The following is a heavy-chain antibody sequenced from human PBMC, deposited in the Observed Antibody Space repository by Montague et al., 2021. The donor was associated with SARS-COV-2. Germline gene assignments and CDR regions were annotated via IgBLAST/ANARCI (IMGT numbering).Heavy chain of an antibody. CDR3: AKKTIAVTGSPHFDS. CDR2: ISGGGDMT. J-gene: IGHJ4*02. V-gene: IGHV3-23*01. Sequence: SLRLSCAASGFTFSSYGMCWVRQTPGKGLEWVSAISGGGDMTYYADSVKGRFTISRDNSTNTLYLQMNTLRAEDTAVYFCAKKTIAVTGSPHFDSWGQGTLVTVSS. CDR1: GFTFSSYG. D-gene: IGHD6-19*01.